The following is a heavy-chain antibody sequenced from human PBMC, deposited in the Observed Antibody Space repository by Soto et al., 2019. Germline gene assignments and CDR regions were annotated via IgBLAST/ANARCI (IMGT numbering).Heavy chain of an antibody. V-gene: IGHV3-11*06. CDR1: GFTFSSYA. Sequence: SLRLSCAASGFTFSSYAMSWVRQAPGKGLEWVSYISSSSSYTNYADSVKGRFTISRDNAKNSLYLQMNSLRAEDTAVYYCARTARPFDYWGQGTLVTVSS. J-gene: IGHJ4*02. D-gene: IGHD6-6*01. CDR2: ISSSSSYT. CDR3: ARTARPFDY.